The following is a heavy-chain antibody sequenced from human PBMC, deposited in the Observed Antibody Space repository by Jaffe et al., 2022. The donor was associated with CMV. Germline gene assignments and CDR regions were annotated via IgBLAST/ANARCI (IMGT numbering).Heavy chain of an antibody. Sequence: QVTLRESGPALVKPTQTLTLTCTFSGFSLSTSGMCVSWIRQPPGKALEWLALIDWDDDKYYSTSLKTRLTISKDTSKNQVVLTMTNMDPVDTATYYCARHLSPYGSGSGSAFDIWGQGTMVTVSS. CDR2: IDWDDDK. CDR1: GFSLSTSGMC. J-gene: IGHJ3*02. D-gene: IGHD3-10*01. V-gene: IGHV2-70*01. CDR3: ARHLSPYGSGSGSAFDI.